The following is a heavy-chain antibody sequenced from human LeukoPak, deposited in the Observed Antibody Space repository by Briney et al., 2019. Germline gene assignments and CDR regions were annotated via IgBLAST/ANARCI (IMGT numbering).Heavy chain of an antibody. V-gene: IGHV4-30-2*01. J-gene: IGHJ3*02. CDR3: ARNIVATPGWAFDI. D-gene: IGHD5-12*01. CDR2: IYHSGST. Sequence: SEILSLTCAVSGGSISSGGYSWSWIRQPPGKGLEWIGYIYHSGSTYYNPSLKSRVTISVDRSKNQFSLKLSSVTAADTAVYYCARNIVATPGWAFDIWGQGTMVTVSS. CDR1: GGSISSGGYS.